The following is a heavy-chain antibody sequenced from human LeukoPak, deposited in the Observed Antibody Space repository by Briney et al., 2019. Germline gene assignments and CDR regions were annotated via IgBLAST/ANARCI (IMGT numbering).Heavy chain of an antibody. Sequence: TSETLSLTCTVSGGSISSSSYYWGWIRQPPGKGLEWIGSIYYSGSTYYNPSLKSRVTISVGTSKNQFSLKLSSVTAADTAVYYCARSSGWGTNWFDPWGQGTLVTVSS. CDR2: IYYSGST. CDR1: GGSISSSSYY. D-gene: IGHD6-19*01. V-gene: IGHV4-39*01. J-gene: IGHJ5*02. CDR3: ARSSGWGTNWFDP.